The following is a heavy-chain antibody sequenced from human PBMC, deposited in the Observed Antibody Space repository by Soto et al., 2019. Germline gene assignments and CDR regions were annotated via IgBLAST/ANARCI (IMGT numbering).Heavy chain of an antibody. V-gene: IGHV3-30*04. Sequence: GGSRRLSCAASGFTFSSYSMHWVRQTPGKGLERVAVISYDGSDKYYADSVKGRFTISRDNSKNTLYLQMNSLRREDTSVYYCARDNHYDGTSYYHAFDSWGQGALVTVSS. D-gene: IGHD3-22*01. CDR2: ISYDGSDK. CDR1: GFTFSSYS. CDR3: ARDNHYDGTSYYHAFDS. J-gene: IGHJ4*02.